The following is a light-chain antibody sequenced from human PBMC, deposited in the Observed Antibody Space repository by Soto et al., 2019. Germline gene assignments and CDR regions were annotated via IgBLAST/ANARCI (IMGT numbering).Light chain of an antibody. CDR3: QQRSSWPRT. V-gene: IGKV3-11*01. CDR1: QSVSRY. Sequence: EIVLTQSPATLSLSPGERATLSCRASQSVSRYLAWYQQTPGQAPGLLIYDASNRATGIPARFSGSGSGTDSTLTISSLEPEDFAVYYCQQRSSWPRTFGQGTKVEIK. J-gene: IGKJ1*01. CDR2: DAS.